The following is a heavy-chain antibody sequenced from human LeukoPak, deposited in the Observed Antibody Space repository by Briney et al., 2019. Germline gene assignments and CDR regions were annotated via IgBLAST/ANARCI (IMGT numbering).Heavy chain of an antibody. V-gene: IGHV4-4*02. CDR1: GGSISSRNW. Sequence: SETLSLTCAVSGGSISSRNWWSWVRQPPGRGLEWIGEIYHSGSTNYNPSLKTRVTISVDKSKNQFSLKLSSVTAADTAVYYCARASHDYGDYSHFDYWGQGTLVTVSS. CDR3: ARASHDYGDYSHFDY. D-gene: IGHD4-17*01. J-gene: IGHJ4*02. CDR2: IYHSGST.